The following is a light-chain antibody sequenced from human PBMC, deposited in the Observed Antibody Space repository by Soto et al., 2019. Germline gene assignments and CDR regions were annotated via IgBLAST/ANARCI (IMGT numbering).Light chain of an antibody. Sequence: DIQMTQSPSTLSASVGARVTITCRASQSVNTWLAWYQQKPGKAPVLLIYDASSLKSGVPSRFSRSGSGTEFTLTITSLQPDDFAIYYCQHYHGYPFTFGPGTKVDI. J-gene: IGKJ3*01. CDR2: DAS. CDR3: QHYHGYPFT. CDR1: QSVNTW. V-gene: IGKV1-5*01.